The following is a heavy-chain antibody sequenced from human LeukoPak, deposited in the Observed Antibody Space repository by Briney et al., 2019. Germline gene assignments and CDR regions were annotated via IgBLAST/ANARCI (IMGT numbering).Heavy chain of an antibody. D-gene: IGHD3-22*01. Sequence: GGSLRLSCAASGFTFSDYYMSWVRQAPGKGLEWVANIKYNGSLKFYVDSVKGRFTISRDNAKNSLYLEMNSLRADDTAVYFCASSHDSSGNDWGQGTMVTVSS. CDR2: IKYNGSLK. J-gene: IGHJ4*02. V-gene: IGHV3-7*01. CDR3: ASSHDSSGND. CDR1: GFTFSDYY.